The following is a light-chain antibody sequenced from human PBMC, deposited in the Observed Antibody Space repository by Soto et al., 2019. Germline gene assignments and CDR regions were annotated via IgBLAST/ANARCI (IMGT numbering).Light chain of an antibody. CDR3: QQYNNCPPST. J-gene: IGKJ2*01. V-gene: IGKV3-15*01. CDR2: GAS. CDR1: QSVSSN. Sequence: EIVMTQSPATLSVSPGERATLSCRASQSVSSNLAWYQQKPGQAPRLLIYGASTRATGSPARFSGSGSGTEFTLTISSLQSEDLAVYYCQQYNNCPPSTFGQGTKLEIK.